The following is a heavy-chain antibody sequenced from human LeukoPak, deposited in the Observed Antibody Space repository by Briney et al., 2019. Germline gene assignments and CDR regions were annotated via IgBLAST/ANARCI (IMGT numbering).Heavy chain of an antibody. J-gene: IGHJ3*02. Sequence: ASVKVSCKASGYTFVSYGISWVRQAPGQGLEWMGWMRVNNGVTNYAQKFQGRVTMTTDTSTSTAYMELRSLRSDDTAVYYCAXXXXHVPHLTSFGVVRNAYDIWGQGTMVTVSS. CDR3: AXXXXHVPHLTSFGVVRNAYDI. CDR1: GYTFVSYG. CDR2: MRVNNGVT. V-gene: IGHV1-18*01. D-gene: IGHD3-3*01.